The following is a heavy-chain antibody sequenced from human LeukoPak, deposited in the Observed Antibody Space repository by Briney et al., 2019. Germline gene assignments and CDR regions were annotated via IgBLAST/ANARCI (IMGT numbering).Heavy chain of an antibody. D-gene: IGHD6-13*01. CDR1: GGSFSSGNYY. CDR3: ARVSVAGTGPDY. V-gene: IGHV4-61*01. Sequence: SETLSLTCTVSGGSFSSGNYYWSWIRQPPGKGLEWIGFMSNSGHTDSNASLKSRVTISVDTSKNQFSLKLKSVTAADTAVYYCARVSVAGTGPDYWGQGTLVTVSS. CDR2: MSNSGHT. J-gene: IGHJ4*02.